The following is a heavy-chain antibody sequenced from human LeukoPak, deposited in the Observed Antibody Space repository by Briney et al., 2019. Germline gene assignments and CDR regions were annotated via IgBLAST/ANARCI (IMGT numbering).Heavy chain of an antibody. J-gene: IGHJ4*02. CDR2: IYYTGSI. CDR1: GGSISTYY. CDR3: ARDSVNCSTTSCSDYLDY. D-gene: IGHD2-2*01. V-gene: IGHV4-59*12. Sequence: SETLSLTCTVSGGSISTYYWSWIRQPPGKGLEWIGYIYYTGSINYNPSLKSRVTISVDTSKNQFSLKLSSVTAADTAVYFCARDSVNCSTTSCSDYLDYWGQGTLVTVSS.